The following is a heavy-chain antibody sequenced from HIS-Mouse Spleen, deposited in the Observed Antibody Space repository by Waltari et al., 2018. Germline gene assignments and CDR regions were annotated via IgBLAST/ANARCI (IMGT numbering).Heavy chain of an antibody. J-gene: IGHJ2*01. D-gene: IGHD6-13*01. CDR2: IHYSGST. CDR1: GGSISSSSYY. V-gene: IGHV4-39*07. Sequence: QLQLQESGPGLVKPSETLSLTCTVPGGSISSSSYYLGWFRQPPGKGLEWIGSIHYSGSTYYNPSLKSRVTISVDTSKNQFSLKLSSVTAADTAVYYCAREIPYSSSWYDWYFDLWGRGTLVTVSS. CDR3: AREIPYSSSWYDWYFDL.